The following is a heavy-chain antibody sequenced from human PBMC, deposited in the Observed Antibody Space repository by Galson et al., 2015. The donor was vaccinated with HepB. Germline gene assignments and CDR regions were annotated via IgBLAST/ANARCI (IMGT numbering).Heavy chain of an antibody. V-gene: IGHV3-30-3*01. CDR1: GFTFSSYA. J-gene: IGHJ6*02. Sequence: SLRLSCAASGFTFSSYAMHWVRQAPGKGLEWVAVISYDGSNKYYADSVKGRFTIFRDNSKNTLYLQMNSLRAEDTAVYYCARARGGYSYGYKSSYYYGMDVWGQGTTVTVSS. CDR2: ISYDGSNK. D-gene: IGHD5-18*01. CDR3: ARARGGYSYGYKSSYYYGMDV.